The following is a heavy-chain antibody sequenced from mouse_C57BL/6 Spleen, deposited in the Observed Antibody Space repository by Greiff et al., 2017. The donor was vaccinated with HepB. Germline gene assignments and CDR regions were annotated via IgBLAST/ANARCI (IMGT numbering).Heavy chain of an antibody. CDR1: GYAFSSYW. Sequence: QVQLKESGAELVKPGASVKISCKASGYAFSSYWMNWVKQRPGKGLEWIGQIYPGDGDTNYNGKFKGKATLTADKSSSTAYMQLSSLTSEDSAVYFCARSRSNLGAYWGQGTLVTVSA. CDR3: ARSRSNLGAY. CDR2: IYPGDGDT. J-gene: IGHJ3*01. D-gene: IGHD2-5*01. V-gene: IGHV1-80*01.